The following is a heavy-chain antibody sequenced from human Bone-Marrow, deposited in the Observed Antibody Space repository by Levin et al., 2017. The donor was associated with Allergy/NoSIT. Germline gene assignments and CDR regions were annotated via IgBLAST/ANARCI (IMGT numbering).Heavy chain of an antibody. V-gene: IGHV4-59*08. J-gene: IGHJ4*02. Sequence: NPGGSLRLSCTVSGGSISSYYWSWTRQPPGKGLEWIGYIYNSGSTNYNPSLKSRVTISVDTSKNQFSLKLSSVTAADTAVYYCARTLKAVYYFDYWGQGTLVTVSS. CDR1: GGSISSYY. D-gene: IGHD2-15*01. CDR2: IYNSGST. CDR3: ARTLKAVYYFDY.